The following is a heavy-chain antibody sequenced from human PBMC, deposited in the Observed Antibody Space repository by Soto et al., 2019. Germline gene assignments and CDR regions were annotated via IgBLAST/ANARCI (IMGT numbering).Heavy chain of an antibody. Sequence: QVQLVESVGSVVQPGRSLRLSCAASGFILSTYAMYWVRQAPGKGLEWVAVISYDGNNKYYADSVKGRFTISRDNSKNTLYLQMNSLRDEDTAVYYCARAGCDGGSCYTLVGLRYGMDVWGQGTTVTVSS. CDR3: ARAGCDGGSCYTLVGLRYGMDV. D-gene: IGHD2-15*01. J-gene: IGHJ6*02. V-gene: IGHV3-30-3*01. CDR1: GFILSTYA. CDR2: ISYDGNNK.